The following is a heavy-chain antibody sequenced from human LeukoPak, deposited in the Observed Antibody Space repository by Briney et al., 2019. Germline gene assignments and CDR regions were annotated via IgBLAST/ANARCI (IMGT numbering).Heavy chain of an antibody. CDR2: INHSGST. J-gene: IGHJ4*02. D-gene: IGHD3-10*01. CDR3: ARPRYYGSGSFDY. Sequence: SETLSLTCAVYGGSFSGYYWSWIRQPPGKGLEWIGEINHSGSTNYNPSLKSRVTISVETSKCQCTLKLRSVTAADTAVYSCARPRYYGSGSFDYWGQGTLVTVSS. V-gene: IGHV4-34*01. CDR1: GGSFSGYY.